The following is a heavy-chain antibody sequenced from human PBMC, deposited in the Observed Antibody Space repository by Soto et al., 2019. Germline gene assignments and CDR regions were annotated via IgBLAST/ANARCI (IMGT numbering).Heavy chain of an antibody. CDR2: ISGYNGNS. Sequence: QVQLVQSGAEVKKPGASVKVSCKASGYTFTSYGISWVRQAPGQGLEWMGRISGYNGNSNYAQNLQGRVNMTTDTSTSPAYMELRSLRSEDTGVYYCAREYIQDSVGVVVAPEGLGYCGHGTVVTVSS. CDR1: GYTFTSYG. J-gene: IGHJ4*01. CDR3: AREYIQDSVGVVVAPEGLGY. D-gene: IGHD2-15*01. V-gene: IGHV1-18*01.